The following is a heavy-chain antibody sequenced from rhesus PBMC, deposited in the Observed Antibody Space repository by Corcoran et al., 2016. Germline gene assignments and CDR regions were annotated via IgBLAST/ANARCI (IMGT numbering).Heavy chain of an antibody. CDR3: ASVDYGSGFPDF. CDR2: IAFKPAST. CDR1: GGSISAYF. J-gene: IGHJ4*01. Sequence: QVRLQQWGEGLVKPSETLSLTCAVYGGSISAYFWTWIRQPPGKGLEWIGNIAFKPASTNNNPSLKNRVTFSKDTSKNQFALKLNAVTAADTAVYYCASVDYGSGFPDFWGQGVLVTVSS. D-gene: IGHD3-28*01. V-gene: IGHV4-73*01.